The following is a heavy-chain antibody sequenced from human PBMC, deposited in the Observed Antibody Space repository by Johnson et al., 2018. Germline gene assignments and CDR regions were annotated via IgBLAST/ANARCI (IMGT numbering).Heavy chain of an antibody. V-gene: IGHV3-9*01. CDR2: ISWNSGSI. Sequence: VQLVESGGGVVQPGRSLRLSCAASGFTFDDYARHWVRQAPGKGLEWVSGISWNSGSIGYADSVKGRFTISRDNAKNSLYLQMNSLRAEDTALYYCAKELTRAFDIWGQGTMVTVSS. J-gene: IGHJ3*02. CDR1: GFTFDDYA. CDR3: AKELTRAFDI.